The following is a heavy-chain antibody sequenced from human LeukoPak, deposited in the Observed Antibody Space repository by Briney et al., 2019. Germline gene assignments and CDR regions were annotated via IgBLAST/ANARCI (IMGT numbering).Heavy chain of an antibody. Sequence: ASVKVSCKASGYTFTSYGISWVRQAPGQGLEWMGGIIPIFGTANYAQKFQGRVTITADESTSTAYMELSSLRSEDTAVYYCAREGPTWDAFDIWGQGTMVTVSS. CDR2: IIPIFGTA. CDR3: AREGPTWDAFDI. CDR1: GYTFTSYG. J-gene: IGHJ3*02. V-gene: IGHV1-69*13. D-gene: IGHD3-16*01.